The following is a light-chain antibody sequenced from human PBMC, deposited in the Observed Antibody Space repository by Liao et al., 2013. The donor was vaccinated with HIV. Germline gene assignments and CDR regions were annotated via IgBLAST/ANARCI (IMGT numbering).Light chain of an antibody. CDR1: KLGDRY. V-gene: IGLV3-1*01. Sequence: YELTQPPSVSVSPGQTATITCSGNKLGDRYASWYQQKPGQSPLLVIYQDIKRPSGIPERFSGSNSGNTATLTISGTQAMDEADYYCQAWDSSTALYVFGSGTKVTVL. CDR3: QAWDSSTALYV. J-gene: IGLJ1*01. CDR2: QDI.